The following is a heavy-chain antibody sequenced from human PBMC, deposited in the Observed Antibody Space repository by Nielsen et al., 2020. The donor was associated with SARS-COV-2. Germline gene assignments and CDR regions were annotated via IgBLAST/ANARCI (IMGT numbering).Heavy chain of an antibody. CDR3: ARLLTNTGNYFRFDP. CDR1: GGSLTGYY. Sequence: SETLSLTCAVSGGSLTGYYWSWIRQPPGKGLEWIGNIYYNGRTNYNPSLKSRVTVSVDTSKNQFSLKLSSVTAADTAVYYCARLLTNTGNYFRFDPWGQGTLVTVSS. J-gene: IGHJ5*02. D-gene: IGHD1-26*01. CDR2: IYYNGRT. V-gene: IGHV4-59*08.